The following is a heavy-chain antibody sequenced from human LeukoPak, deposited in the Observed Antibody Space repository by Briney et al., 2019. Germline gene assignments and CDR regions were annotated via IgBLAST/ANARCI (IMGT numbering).Heavy chain of an antibody. Sequence: PGRSLILPCSASGFTFSSYGMHWVRQAPGKGLEGGAVISYDGSNKYYADSVKGRFTISRENSKNTLYLQMNSLRAEDTAVYYCAKDRSMVRGVPPGGMDVWGKGTTVTVSS. CDR3: AKDRSMVRGVPPGGMDV. J-gene: IGHJ6*04. CDR2: ISYDGSNK. CDR1: GFTFSSYG. V-gene: IGHV3-30*18. D-gene: IGHD3-10*01.